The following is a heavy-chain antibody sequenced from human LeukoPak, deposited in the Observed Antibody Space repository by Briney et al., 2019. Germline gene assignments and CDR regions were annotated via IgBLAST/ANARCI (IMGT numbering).Heavy chain of an antibody. CDR2: ISSSSSYI. D-gene: IGHD1-14*01. CDR3: AKEYSVRNQFDY. CDR1: GFTFSSYS. J-gene: IGHJ4*02. Sequence: GGSLRLSCAASGFTFSSYSMNWVRQAPGKGLEWVSSISSSSSYIYYADSVKGRFTISRDSAKNSLYLQMNSLRAEDTAVYYCAKEYSVRNQFDYWGQGTLVAVSS. V-gene: IGHV3-21*01.